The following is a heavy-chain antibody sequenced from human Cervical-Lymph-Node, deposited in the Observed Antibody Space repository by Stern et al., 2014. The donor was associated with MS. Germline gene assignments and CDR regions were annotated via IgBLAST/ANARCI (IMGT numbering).Heavy chain of an antibody. V-gene: IGHV3-33*01. Sequence: VQLVQSGGGVVQPGRSLRLSCAASGFTFSSYGMHWVRQAPGTGLEWVAVIWYDGSNKYYADSVKGRFTISRDNSKNTLYLQMNSLRAEDTAVYYCARDSGPRYFDYWGQGTLVTVSS. D-gene: IGHD7-27*01. J-gene: IGHJ4*02. CDR1: GFTFSSYG. CDR2: IWYDGSNK. CDR3: ARDSGPRYFDY.